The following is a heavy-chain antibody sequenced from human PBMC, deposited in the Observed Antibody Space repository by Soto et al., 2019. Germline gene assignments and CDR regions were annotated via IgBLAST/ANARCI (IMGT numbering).Heavy chain of an antibody. CDR1: GFTFSDYW. D-gene: IGHD3-10*01. CDR3: AKDSVLSPWYYYGMDV. V-gene: IGHV3-23*01. CDR2: ISGDESST. Sequence: PGGSLRLSCAASGFTFSDYWMHWVRQAPGKGLEWVSGISGDESSTNYADSVKGRFTISRDNSKNTLYLQMNSLRAEDTAVYYCAKDSVLSPWYYYGMDVWGQGTTVTVSS. J-gene: IGHJ6*02.